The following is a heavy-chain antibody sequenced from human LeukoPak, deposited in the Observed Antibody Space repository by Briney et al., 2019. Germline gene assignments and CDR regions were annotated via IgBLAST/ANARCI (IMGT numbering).Heavy chain of an antibody. D-gene: IGHD5-18*01. CDR2: INPSGGST. J-gene: IGHJ4*02. CDR1: GYTFTSYY. Sequence: ASVKVSCKASGYTFTSYYMHWVRQAPGQGLEWMGIINPSGGSTSYAQKFQGRVTMTRDMSTSTVYMELSSLRSEDTAVYYCARSLGIAMATGYFDYWGQGTLVTVSS. CDR3: ARSLGIAMATGYFDY. V-gene: IGHV1-46*01.